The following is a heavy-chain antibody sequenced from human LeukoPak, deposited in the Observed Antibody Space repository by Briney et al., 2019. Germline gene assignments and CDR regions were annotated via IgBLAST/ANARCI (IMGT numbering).Heavy chain of an antibody. J-gene: IGHJ4*02. V-gene: IGHV1-18*01. Sequence: ASVKVSCKASGYTFTSYGISWVRQAPGQGLEWMGWISAYNGNTNYAQKLQGRVTMTTDTSTSTAYMELRSLRSDDTAVYYCARDPGTSVTSFDWFWVDPCYFDYWGQGTLVTVSS. CDR1: GYTFTSYG. CDR2: ISAYNGNT. D-gene: IGHD3-9*01. CDR3: ARDPGTSVTSFDWFWVDPCYFDY.